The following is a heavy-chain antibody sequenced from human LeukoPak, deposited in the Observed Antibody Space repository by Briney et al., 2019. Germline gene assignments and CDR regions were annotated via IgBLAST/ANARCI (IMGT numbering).Heavy chain of an antibody. D-gene: IGHD3-22*01. CDR3: ARDPPNNGYDFDY. J-gene: IGHJ4*02. CDR1: GFNYSAYN. Sequence: GGSLRLSCAASGFNYSAYNMNWVRQAPGKGLEWVASITSSSAYIYYGDSVKGRVRIPRDNAKNSLYLQMTALIAEDTAVYYCARDPPNNGYDFDYWGQGILVTVSS. CDR2: ITSSSAYI. V-gene: IGHV3-21*01.